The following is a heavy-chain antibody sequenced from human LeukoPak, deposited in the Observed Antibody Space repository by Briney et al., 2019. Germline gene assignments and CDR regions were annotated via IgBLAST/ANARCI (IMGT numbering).Heavy chain of an antibody. CDR2: IYYSGST. V-gene: IGHV4-59*12. CDR1: GGSLSSYY. D-gene: IGHD6-19*01. CDR3: ARDYIAVAGISNDAFDI. Sequence: SETLSLTCTVSGGSLSSYYWNWIRQPPGKGLEWIGYIYYSGSTSYNPSLKSRVTISVDTSTFSLRLTSVTAADTAVYYCARDYIAVAGISNDAFDIWGQGTMVTVSS. J-gene: IGHJ3*02.